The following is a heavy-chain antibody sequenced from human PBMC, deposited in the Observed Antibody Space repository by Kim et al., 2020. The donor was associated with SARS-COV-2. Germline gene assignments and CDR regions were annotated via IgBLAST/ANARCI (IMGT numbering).Heavy chain of an antibody. V-gene: IGHV3-15*01. CDR1: GFTFSNAW. J-gene: IGHJ5*02. D-gene: IGHD4-17*01. CDR3: TTDDYGDYPYWFDP. Sequence: GGSLRLSCAASGFTFSNAWMSWVRQAPGKGLEWVGRIKSKTDGGTTDYAAPVKGRFTISRDDSKNTLYLQMNSLKTEDTAVYYCTTDDYGDYPYWFDPWGQGTLVTVSS. CDR2: IKSKTDGGTT.